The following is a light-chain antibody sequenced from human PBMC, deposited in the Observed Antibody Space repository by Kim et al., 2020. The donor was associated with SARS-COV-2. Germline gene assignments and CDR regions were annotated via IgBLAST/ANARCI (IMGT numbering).Light chain of an antibody. Sequence: EIVLTQSPGTLSLSPEERATLSCRASQTVGSGYLAWYQQKPGQAPRLLIYGASSRATGIPDRFSGSGSGTDFTLTIGRLEPEDFAVYYCQHYGSSARTFGQGTKVDIK. V-gene: IGKV3-20*01. CDR2: GAS. CDR1: QTVGSGY. J-gene: IGKJ1*01. CDR3: QHYGSSART.